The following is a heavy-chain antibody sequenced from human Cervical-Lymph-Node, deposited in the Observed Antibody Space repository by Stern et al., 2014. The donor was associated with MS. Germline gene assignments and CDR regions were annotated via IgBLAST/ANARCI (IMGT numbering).Heavy chain of an antibody. CDR3: ARDRSSIAVDNPYYYGMDV. CDR1: GYTFTSYG. CDR2: ISAYNGNT. V-gene: IGHV1-18*01. J-gene: IGHJ6*02. D-gene: IGHD6-19*01. Sequence: VQLVESGAEVKKPGASVKVSCKASGYTFTSYGISWVRQAPGQGLEWMGWISAYNGNTNYAQKLQGRVTMTTDTSTSTAYMELRSLRSDDTAVYYCARDRSSIAVDNPYYYGMDVWGQGTTVTVSS.